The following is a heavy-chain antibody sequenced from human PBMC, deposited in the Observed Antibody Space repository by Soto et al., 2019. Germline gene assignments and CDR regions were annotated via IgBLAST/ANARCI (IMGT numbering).Heavy chain of an antibody. CDR2: IYYTGST. J-gene: IGHJ4*02. CDR1: GGSISSGGYY. CDR3: ASLTIRGLGY. V-gene: IGHV4-30-4*08. Sequence: QVQLQESGPGLVKPSQTLSLTCTVSGGSISSGGYYWSWIRQHPGKGLEWIGYIYYTGSTSYNPSLKSRVTISVDTSKTQFSLKLTSVTAADTAVYYCASLTIRGLGYWGQGTLVTVSS. D-gene: IGHD3-16*01.